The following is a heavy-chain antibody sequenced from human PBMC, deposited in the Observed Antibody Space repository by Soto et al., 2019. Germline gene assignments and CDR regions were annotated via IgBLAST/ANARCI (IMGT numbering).Heavy chain of an antibody. CDR1: GFTFSSYA. J-gene: IGHJ4*02. CDR2: ISGSGGST. V-gene: IGHV3-23*01. Sequence: GGSLRLSCAASGFTFSSYAMSWVRQAPGKGLEWVSAISGSGGSTYYADSVKGRFTISRDNSKNTPYLQMNSLRAEDTAVYYCAKYDYDSSGYYWGPLGALDYWGQGTLVTVSS. CDR3: AKYDYDSSGYYWGPLGALDY. D-gene: IGHD3-22*01.